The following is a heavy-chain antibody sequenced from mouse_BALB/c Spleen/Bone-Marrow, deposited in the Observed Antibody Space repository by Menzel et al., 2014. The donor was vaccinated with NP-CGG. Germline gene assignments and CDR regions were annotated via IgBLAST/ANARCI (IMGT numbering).Heavy chain of an antibody. D-gene: IGHD1-2*01. CDR3: ARKPYGYQYYFGY. J-gene: IGHJ2*01. CDR1: GYTFTEYT. Sequence: EVQVVESGPELVKPGASVKISCKTSGYTFTEYTMHWVKQSHGRSLEWIGGINPNNGGTSYNQKFKGKATLTVDKSSSTAYMELRSLTSEDSAVYYCARKPYGYQYYFGYWGQGTTLTVSS. V-gene: IGHV1-18*01. CDR2: INPNNGGT.